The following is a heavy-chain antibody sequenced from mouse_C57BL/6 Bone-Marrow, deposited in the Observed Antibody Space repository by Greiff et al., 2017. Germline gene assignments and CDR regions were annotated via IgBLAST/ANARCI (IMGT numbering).Heavy chain of an antibody. D-gene: IGHD2-4*01. J-gene: IGHJ4*01. CDR1: GYSITSGYY. CDR3: ARVIYYYYPNAMDY. CDR2: ISYDGSN. Sequence: EVQLQQPGPGLVKPSQSLSLTCSVTGYSITSGYYWNWIRQLPGNKLEWMGYISYDGSNNYNPSLKNRTSITLDTSKTQFFLKLNSVTTEDTATYYCARVIYYYYPNAMDYWGQGTSVTVAS. V-gene: IGHV3-6*01.